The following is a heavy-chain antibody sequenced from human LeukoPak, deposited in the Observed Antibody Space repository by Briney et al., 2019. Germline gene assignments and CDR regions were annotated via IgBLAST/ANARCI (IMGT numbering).Heavy chain of an antibody. J-gene: IGHJ2*01. CDR1: GDSIGTSHYY. Sequence: PSETLSLTCNVSGDSIGTSHYYWGWIRQPPGKGLEWIGSIYYTGITYYNSSLESRVTVSVDTSENQFSLKLNSVTAADTALYYCARHFYSNWYYDSWGRGTLVTASS. CDR3: ARHFYSNWYYDS. D-gene: IGHD2/OR15-2a*01. CDR2: IYYTGIT. V-gene: IGHV4-39*01.